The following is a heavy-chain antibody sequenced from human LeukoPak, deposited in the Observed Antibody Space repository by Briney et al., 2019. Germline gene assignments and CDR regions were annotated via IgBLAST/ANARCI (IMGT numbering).Heavy chain of an antibody. V-gene: IGHV4-34*01. D-gene: IGHD5-24*01. CDR3: ARGGGWLQRDFDY. J-gene: IGHJ4*02. CDR2: INHSGST. CDR1: GGSFSGYY. Sequence: SETLSLTCAVYGGSFSGYYWSWIRQPPGKGLEWIGEINHSGSTNYNPSLKSRVTISVDTSKSQFSLKLSSVTAADTAVYYCARGGGWLQRDFDYWGQGTLVTVSS.